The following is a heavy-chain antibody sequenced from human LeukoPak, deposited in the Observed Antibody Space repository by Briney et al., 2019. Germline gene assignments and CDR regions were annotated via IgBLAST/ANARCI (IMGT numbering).Heavy chain of an antibody. J-gene: IGHJ4*02. CDR3: ARAQGYGDCDY. CDR1: GYTFTDYN. CDR2: INPSGGNT. D-gene: IGHD4-17*01. Sequence: GAAVKVTCKASGYTFTDYNIHWVRQAPGQGLEWMGIINPSGGNTKYAQKFQARVTMTRDTSTSSVYMELSSLRSEDTAVYYCARAQGYGDCDYWGQGTLVTVSS. V-gene: IGHV1-46*01.